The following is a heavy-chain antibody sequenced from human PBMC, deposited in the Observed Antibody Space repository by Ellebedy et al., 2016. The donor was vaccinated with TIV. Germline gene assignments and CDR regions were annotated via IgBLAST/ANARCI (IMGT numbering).Heavy chain of an antibody. CDR2: IYYSGST. V-gene: IGHV4-31*03. D-gene: IGHD3-10*01. CDR3: ARVLSRGVITATPNWFDP. Sequence: SETLSLTXTVSGGSISSGGYYWSWIRQHPGKGLEWIGYIYYSGSTYYNPSLKSRVTISVDTSKNQFSLKLSSVTAADTAVYYCARVLSRGVITATPNWFDPWGQGTLVTVSS. CDR1: GGSISSGGYY. J-gene: IGHJ5*02.